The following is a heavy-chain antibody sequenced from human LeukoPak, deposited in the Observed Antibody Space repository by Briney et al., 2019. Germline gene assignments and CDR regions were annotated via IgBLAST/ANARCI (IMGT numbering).Heavy chain of an antibody. V-gene: IGHV4-59*01. CDR2: IYYSRGT. CDR3: ARPVITAAGLFEY. CDR1: GGSISNYY. D-gene: IGHD6-13*01. J-gene: IGHJ4*02. Sequence: SETLSLTCTVSGGSISNYYWSWIRQPPGKGLEWIGYIYYSRGTYYNPSLKRRVTLSVDTSKNQFSLKLSSVTPADTAVYYCARPVITAAGLFEYWGQGILVTVSS.